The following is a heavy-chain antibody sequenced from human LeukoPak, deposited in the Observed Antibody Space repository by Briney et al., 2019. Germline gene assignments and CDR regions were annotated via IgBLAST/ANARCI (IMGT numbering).Heavy chain of an antibody. D-gene: IGHD3-10*01. CDR1: GYTFTSSD. CDR2: MNPNSGNT. CDR3: ARDQSDYYGSGSYPSY. Sequence: ASVKVSCKASGYTFTSSDINWVRQATGQGLEWMGWMNPNSGNTGYAQKFQGRVTMTRNTSISTAYMELSRLRSDDTAVYYCARDQSDYYGSGSYPSYWGQGTLVTVSS. J-gene: IGHJ4*02. V-gene: IGHV1-8*01.